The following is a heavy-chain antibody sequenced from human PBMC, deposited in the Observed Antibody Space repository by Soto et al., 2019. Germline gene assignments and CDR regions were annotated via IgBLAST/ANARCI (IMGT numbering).Heavy chain of an antibody. D-gene: IGHD3-10*01. CDR2: IYYSGST. CDR3: ARVYGSGSYFFDS. CDR1: GGSISSSDYY. V-gene: IGHV4-39*01. J-gene: IGHJ4*02. Sequence: SETLSLTCTVSGGSISSSDYYWGWIRQPPGKGLEWIGTIYYSGSTYYNPSLKSRVTISVDTSKNQFSLKLSSVSAADTSMYYCARVYGSGSYFFDSWGQGTLVTVSS.